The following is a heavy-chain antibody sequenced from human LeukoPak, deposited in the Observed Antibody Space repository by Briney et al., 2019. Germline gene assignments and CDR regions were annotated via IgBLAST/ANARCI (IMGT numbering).Heavy chain of an antibody. D-gene: IGHD2-2*01. CDR2: IYYCAST. J-gene: IGHJ6*03. V-gene: IGHV4-59*01. CDR1: GWSFSGYY. CDR3: ARAVPVVHPYYYYYMDV. Sequence: RPSETLSLTGAVYGWSFSGYYWSWLRQPPGKGLVWFGYIYYCASTNYNPSLKSRVTIYVDTSNNQFSLKLSSVTGADTAVYYRARAVPVVHPYYYYYMDVWGKGTKVTVSS.